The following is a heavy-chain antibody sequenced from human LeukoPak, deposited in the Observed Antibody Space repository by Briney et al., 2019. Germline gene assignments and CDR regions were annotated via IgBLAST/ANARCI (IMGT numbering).Heavy chain of an antibody. CDR3: AKGLRYCSSTSCYPNLGLFDY. J-gene: IGHJ4*02. CDR2: ISYDGTHE. CDR1: GFTFSNYG. D-gene: IGHD2-2*01. Sequence: GGSLRLSCAASGFTFSNYGMHWVRQAPGKGLEWVASISYDGTHEYYEDSVKGRFTISRDNSKNTLYLQMNSLRAEDTAVYYCAKGLRYCSSTSCYPNLGLFDYWGQGTLVTVSS. V-gene: IGHV3-30*18.